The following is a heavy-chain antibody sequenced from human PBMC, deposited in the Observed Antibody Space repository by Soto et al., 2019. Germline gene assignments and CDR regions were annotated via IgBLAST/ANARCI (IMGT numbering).Heavy chain of an antibody. CDR1: GYTFTSYG. V-gene: IGHV1-18*01. D-gene: IGHD3-22*01. J-gene: IGHJ4*02. CDR2: ISAYNGNT. Sequence: GASVKVSCKASGYTFTSYGISWVRQAPGQGLEWMGWISAYNGNTNYAQKLQGRVTMTTDTSTSTAYMELRSLRSDDTAVYYCARDSDKYYYDSSGYPTYYFDYWGQGTLVTVSS. CDR3: ARDSDKYYYDSSGYPTYYFDY.